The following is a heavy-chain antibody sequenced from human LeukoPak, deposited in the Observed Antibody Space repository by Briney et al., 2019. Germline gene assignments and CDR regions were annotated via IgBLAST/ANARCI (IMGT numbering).Heavy chain of an antibody. CDR1: GGSIRSYY. Sequence: SETLSLTCTVSGGSIRSYYWSWIRQPPGKGLEWIGYIYNSGSTNYNPSLKSRVTISVDTSKNQFSLKLSSVTAADTAVYYCARSDYYGSAPGAFDIWGQGTMVTVSS. V-gene: IGHV4-59*01. CDR3: ARSDYYGSAPGAFDI. CDR2: IYNSGST. J-gene: IGHJ3*02. D-gene: IGHD3-10*01.